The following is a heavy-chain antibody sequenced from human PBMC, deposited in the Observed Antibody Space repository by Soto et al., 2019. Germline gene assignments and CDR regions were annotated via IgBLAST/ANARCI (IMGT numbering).Heavy chain of an antibody. CDR2: ISAAGDP. J-gene: IGHJ6*02. CDR1: GFTFRNYD. V-gene: IGHV3-13*05. Sequence: EVQLVESGGGLVQPGGSLRLSCEASGFTFRNYDMHWVRQGTGKGLEWVSGISAAGDPDYADAVEGRFNISRENAQNSFFLQMHSLSVGDTAVYYCARTRRDVSGLDVWGQGTTVIVSS. CDR3: ARTRRDVSGLDV.